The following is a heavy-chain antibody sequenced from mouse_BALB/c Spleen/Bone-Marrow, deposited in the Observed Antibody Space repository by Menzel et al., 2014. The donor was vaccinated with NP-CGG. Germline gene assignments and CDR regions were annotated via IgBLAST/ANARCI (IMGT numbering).Heavy chain of an antibody. CDR3: ARETGPRAMDY. Sequence: EAQLVESGGGLVKPGGSLKLSCAASGFTFSDYYMFWVRQTPEKRLEWVATISDDGGNTYYRDSVKGRFTISRDNAKNKLNLQMSSLKSEDTATYHCARETGPRAMDYWGQGTSVTVSS. J-gene: IGHJ4*01. V-gene: IGHV5-4*02. CDR1: GFTFSDYY. D-gene: IGHD4-1*01. CDR2: ISDDGGNT.